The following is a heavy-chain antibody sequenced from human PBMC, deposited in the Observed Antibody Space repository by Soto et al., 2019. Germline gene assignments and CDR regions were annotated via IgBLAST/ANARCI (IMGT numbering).Heavy chain of an antibody. D-gene: IGHD3-22*01. CDR1: GFTFSNAW. V-gene: IGHV3-15*07. Sequence: GGSLRLSCAASGFTFSNAWMNWVRQAPGKGLEWVGRIKSKTDGGTTDYAAPVKGRFTISRGDSKNTLYLQMNSLKTEDTAVYYLTTGASKYYYDSSGYNLAPIYFWGQGTLVTVSS. J-gene: IGHJ4*02. CDR2: IKSKTDGGTT. CDR3: TTGASKYYYDSSGYNLAPIYF.